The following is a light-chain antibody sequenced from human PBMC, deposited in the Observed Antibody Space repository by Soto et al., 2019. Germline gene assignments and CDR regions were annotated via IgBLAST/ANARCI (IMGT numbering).Light chain of an antibody. CDR1: QSLLHSNGNNY. CDR2: LCS. Sequence: DIVMTQSPLSLPVTPGEPASISCRSSQSLLHSNGNNYLDWYRQKPGQSPQLLNSLCSNRACGASDRFSGSGSGTDFTLYISRVQAEDVGVYYCMRALQLFTFGPGTKVDIK. V-gene: IGKV2-28*01. J-gene: IGKJ3*01. CDR3: MRALQLFT.